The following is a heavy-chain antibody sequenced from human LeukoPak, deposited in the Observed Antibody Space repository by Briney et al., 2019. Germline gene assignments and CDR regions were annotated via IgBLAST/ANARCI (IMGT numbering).Heavy chain of an antibody. D-gene: IGHD3-10*01. CDR1: GFTFSSYA. CDR2: ISGSGGST. J-gene: IGHJ4*02. V-gene: IGHV3-23*01. CDR3: AKDEVPYGSGSPDY. Sequence: GGSLRLSCAASGFTFSSYAMIWVRQAPGKGLEWVSAISGSGGSTYYADYVKGSFTISRDNSKNTLYLQMNSLRAGERAVYYCAKDEVPYGSGSPDYWGQGTLVTVSS.